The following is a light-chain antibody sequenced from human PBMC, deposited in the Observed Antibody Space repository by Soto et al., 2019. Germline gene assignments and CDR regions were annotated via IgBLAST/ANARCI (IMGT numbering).Light chain of an antibody. CDR3: QQYGHSPWT. J-gene: IGKJ1*01. CDR1: EIVVSSY. V-gene: IGKV3-20*01. CDR2: GSS. Sequence: EILLTQSPGTLSVSPGERATLSFMAIEIVVSSYVAWYQQTPGQAPRLLIYGSSNRATGIPDRFSVSGSGTDFTLTISRLEPEDFAVYYCQQYGHSPWTFGQGTKVDI.